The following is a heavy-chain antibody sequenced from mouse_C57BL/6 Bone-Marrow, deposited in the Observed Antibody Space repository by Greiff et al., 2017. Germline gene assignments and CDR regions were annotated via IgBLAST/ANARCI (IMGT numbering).Heavy chain of an antibody. D-gene: IGHD1-1*01. CDR2: ISDGGSYT. J-gene: IGHJ2*01. CDR3: ARVDYGTLYYFDY. Sequence: EVHLVESGGGLVKPGGSLKLSCAASGFTFSSYAMSWVRQTPEKRLEWVATISDGGSYTYYPDNVKGRFTISKDNAKNNVYLQMSHLKSEDTAMYFCARVDYGTLYYFDYWGQGTTLTVSS. CDR1: GFTFSSYA. V-gene: IGHV5-4*01.